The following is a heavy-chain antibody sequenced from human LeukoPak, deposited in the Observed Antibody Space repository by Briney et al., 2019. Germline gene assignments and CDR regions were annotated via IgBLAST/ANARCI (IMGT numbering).Heavy chain of an antibody. D-gene: IGHD4-4*01. CDR1: GYTFTSYD. CDR3: ATDRVTTVTPVYYFDY. V-gene: IGHV1-8*01. J-gene: IGHJ4*02. CDR2: MNPNSGNT. Sequence: PGASVKVSCKASGYTFTSYDINWVRQATGQGLEWMGWMNPNSGNTGYAQKFQGRVTMTRNTSISTAYMELSSLRSEDTAVYYCATDRVTTVTPVYYFDYWGQGTLVTVSS.